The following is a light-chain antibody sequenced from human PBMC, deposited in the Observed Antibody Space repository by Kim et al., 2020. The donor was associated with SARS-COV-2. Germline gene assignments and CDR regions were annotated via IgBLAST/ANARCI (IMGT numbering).Light chain of an antibody. CDR2: DTI. V-gene: IGLV7-46*01. Sequence: QAVVTQEPSLTVSPGGTVTLTCDSSTGPVTTSHSPHWFQQRPGQAPKTLIYDTINKHSWTPDRFSGSLLRGKAALTLSGARPEDEADYFCLLSYGGVDVVFGGGTQLTVL. CDR3: LLSYGGVDVV. CDR1: TGPVTTSHS. J-gene: IGLJ2*01.